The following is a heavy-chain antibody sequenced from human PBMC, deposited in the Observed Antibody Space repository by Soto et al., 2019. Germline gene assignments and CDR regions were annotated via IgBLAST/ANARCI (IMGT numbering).Heavy chain of an antibody. CDR3: AHRHSGPGRNEGVFDY. CDR2: IYWDDDK. Sequence: QITLKESGPTLVKPTQTLTLTCTFSGFSLSSNGVGVGWIRQPPGKALEWLALIYWDDDKRYSPSLKSRLTITKDTSKNQVVLTMSNMDPVDTGTYFCAHRHSGPGRNEGVFDYWGQGTLVTVSS. V-gene: IGHV2-5*02. D-gene: IGHD1-1*01. CDR1: GFSLSSNGVG. J-gene: IGHJ4*02.